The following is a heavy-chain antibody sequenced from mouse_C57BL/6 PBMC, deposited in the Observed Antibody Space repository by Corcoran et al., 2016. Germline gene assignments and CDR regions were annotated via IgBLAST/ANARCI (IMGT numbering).Heavy chain of an antibody. Sequence: DVQLQESGPGLVKPSQSLSLTCSVTGYSITSGYYWNWFRQFPGNKLEWMGYISYDGSNNYNPSLKNRISITRDTSKNQFFLKLNSVTTEDTATYYCASLGDYGSSSWFAYWGQGTLVTVSA. CDR3: ASLGDYGSSSWFAY. J-gene: IGHJ3*01. CDR1: GYSITSGYY. D-gene: IGHD1-1*01. V-gene: IGHV3-6*01. CDR2: ISYDGSN.